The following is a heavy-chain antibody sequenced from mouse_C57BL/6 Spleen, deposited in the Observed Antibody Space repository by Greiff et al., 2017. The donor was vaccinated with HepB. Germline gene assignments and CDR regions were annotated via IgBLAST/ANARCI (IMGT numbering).Heavy chain of an antibody. J-gene: IGHJ3*01. D-gene: IGHD2-5*01. CDR3: ARDSYSNYGGFFAY. CDR1: GYTFTSYW. CDR2: IYPGSGST. V-gene: IGHV1-55*01. Sequence: VQLQQPGAELVKPGASVKMSCKASGYTFTSYWITWVMQRPGQGLEWIGDIYPGSGSTNYNEKFKSKATLTVDTSSSTAYMQLSSLTSEDSAVYYCARDSYSNYGGFFAYWGQGTLVTVAA.